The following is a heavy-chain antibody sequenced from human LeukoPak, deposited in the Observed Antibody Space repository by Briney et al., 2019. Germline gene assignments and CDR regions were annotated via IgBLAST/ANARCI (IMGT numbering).Heavy chain of an antibody. D-gene: IGHD5-12*01. CDR3: ARAGYSGFDFNFDY. CDR1: GGSVTIGGHY. J-gene: IGHJ4*02. Sequence: SQTLSLTCTVSGGSVTIGGHYWSWIRQHPGKGLEWIGYIFHTGSTYYNLSLKSRISISLDTSKNQFYLKLSSVTAADTAVYYCARAGYSGFDFNFDYWGQGTLVTVSS. CDR2: IFHTGST. V-gene: IGHV4-31*03.